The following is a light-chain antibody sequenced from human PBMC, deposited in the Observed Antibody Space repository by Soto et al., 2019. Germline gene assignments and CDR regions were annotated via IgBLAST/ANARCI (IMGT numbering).Light chain of an antibody. J-gene: IGKJ1*01. CDR3: QQYGSSPVT. V-gene: IGKV3-20*01. Sequence: EIVLTQSPGTLSLSPGERATLSCRASQSVSSSYLAWYQQKPGQAPRLLIYGASSRATGIPDRFSGSGSGTDFTLTTSRLEPEDFAVYYCQQYGSSPVTFGQGTKVEIK. CDR2: GAS. CDR1: QSVSSSY.